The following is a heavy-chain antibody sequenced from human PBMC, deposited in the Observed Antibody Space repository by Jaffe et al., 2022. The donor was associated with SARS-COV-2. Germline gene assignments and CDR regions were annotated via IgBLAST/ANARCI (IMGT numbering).Heavy chain of an antibody. CDR2: VYISGST. J-gene: IGHJ4*02. Sequence: QVQLQESGPGLVMPSETLSLTCAVSGAPVSDFYWSWLRQPAGKTLEWIGRVYISGSTNYNPSVKSRVTMSVDSSNNQFSLRLSSVTAADTAVYYCATGSGDFDHWGQGILVTVSS. CDR1: GAPVSDFY. CDR3: ATGSGDFDH. D-gene: IGHD3-3*01. V-gene: IGHV4-4*07.